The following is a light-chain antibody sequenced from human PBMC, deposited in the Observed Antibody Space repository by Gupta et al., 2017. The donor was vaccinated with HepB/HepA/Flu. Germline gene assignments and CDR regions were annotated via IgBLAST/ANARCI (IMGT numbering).Light chain of an antibody. J-gene: IGLJ3*02. V-gene: IGLV2-8*01. CDR3: SSYAGSNSDV. Sequence: QSALTQPPSASGSPGQSITISCTGTSSDVGNSNYVSWYQQHPGKAPKLMIYEVTNRPSGVPDRFSGSKSGNTASLTISGLQAEDEADYYCSSYAGSNSDVFGGGTKVTVL. CDR2: EVT. CDR1: SSDVGNSNY.